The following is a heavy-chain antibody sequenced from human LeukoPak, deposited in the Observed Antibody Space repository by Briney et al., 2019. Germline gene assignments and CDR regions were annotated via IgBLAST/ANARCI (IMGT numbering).Heavy chain of an antibody. V-gene: IGHV4-4*02. J-gene: IGHJ5*02. D-gene: IGHD3-10*01. CDR1: GGSISSSNW. CDR3: ARGGVTMVRGVINSGFDP. Sequence: SETLSLTCAVSGGSISSSNWWSWVRQPPGKGLEWIGEIYHSVSTNYNPSLKSRVTISADKSKNQFSLKLSSVTAADTAVYYWARGGVTMVRGVINSGFDPWGQGTLVTASS. CDR2: IYHSVST.